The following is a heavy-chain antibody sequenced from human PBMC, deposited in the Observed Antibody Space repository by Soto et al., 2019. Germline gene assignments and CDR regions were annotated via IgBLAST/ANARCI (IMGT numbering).Heavy chain of an antibody. CDR3: ARDLSLDY. V-gene: IGHV4-61*01. CDR2: IYYSGST. D-gene: IGHD3-16*02. J-gene: IGHJ4*02. CDR1: GGSVSSGSYY. Sequence: QVQLQESGPGLVKPSETLSLTCTVSGGSVSSGSYYWSWIRQPPGKGLEWIGYIYYSGSTNYNPSLKSRVTISVDTSKNQFFLKLSSVTAADTAVYYCARDLSLDYWGQGTLVTVSS.